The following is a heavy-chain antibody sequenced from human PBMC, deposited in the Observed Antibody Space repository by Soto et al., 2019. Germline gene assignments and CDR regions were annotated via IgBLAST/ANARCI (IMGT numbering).Heavy chain of an antibody. D-gene: IGHD3-10*01. CDR3: ARVEYYGSGRSDYFDY. Sequence: GESLKISCKGSGYSFTSYWIGWVRQMPGKGLEWMGIINPGDSDTRYSPSFQGQVTISADKSISTAYLQWSSLKASDTAMYYCARVEYYGSGRSDYFDYWGQGTLVTVSS. CDR2: INPGDSDT. CDR1: GYSFTSYW. V-gene: IGHV5-51*01. J-gene: IGHJ4*02.